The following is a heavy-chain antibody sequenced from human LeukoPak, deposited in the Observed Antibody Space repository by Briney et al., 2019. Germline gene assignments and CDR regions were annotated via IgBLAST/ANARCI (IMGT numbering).Heavy chain of an antibody. V-gene: IGHV3-15*01. CDR1: GFTFSNAW. Sequence: GGSLRLSCAASGFTFSNAWMSWVRQAPGKGLEWVGRIKSKTDGGTTDYAAPVKGRFTISRDDSKNTLYLQTNSLKTEDTAVYYCTAIFGAPYYYYYYMDVWGKGTTVTVSS. CDR3: TAIFGAPYYYYYYMDV. CDR2: IKSKTDGGTT. D-gene: IGHD3-3*02. J-gene: IGHJ6*03.